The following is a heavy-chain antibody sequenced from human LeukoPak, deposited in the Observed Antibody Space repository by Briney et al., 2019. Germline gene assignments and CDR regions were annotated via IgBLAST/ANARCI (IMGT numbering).Heavy chain of an antibody. CDR1: GYTFTDYY. J-gene: IGHJ4*02. D-gene: IGHD1-26*01. Sequence: GASVKVSCKASGYTFTDYYMHWVQQAPGKGLEWMGLVEPEDGETIYAEKLQGRVTITPDTSTDTAYMELSKLRSGDTAIYYSTKLGEILLVDWGQGTLVTVSS. V-gene: IGHV1-69-2*01. CDR3: TKLGEILLVD. CDR2: VEPEDGET.